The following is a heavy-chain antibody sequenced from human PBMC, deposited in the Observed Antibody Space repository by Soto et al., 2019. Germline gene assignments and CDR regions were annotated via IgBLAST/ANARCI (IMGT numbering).Heavy chain of an antibody. CDR3: ARENYGDYLNWFDP. D-gene: IGHD4-17*01. J-gene: IGHJ5*02. Sequence: GGSLILSCAASGFTFSSYSMNWVRQAPGKGLEWVSSISSSSSYIYYADSVKGRFTISRDNAKNSLYLQMNSLRDEDTAVYYCARENYGDYLNWFDPWGQGTLVTVSS. CDR1: GFTFSSYS. V-gene: IGHV3-21*01. CDR2: ISSSSSYI.